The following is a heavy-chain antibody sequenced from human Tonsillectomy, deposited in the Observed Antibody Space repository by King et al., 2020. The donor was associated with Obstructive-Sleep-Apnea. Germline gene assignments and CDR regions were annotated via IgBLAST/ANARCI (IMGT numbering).Heavy chain of an antibody. Sequence: LQLQESGPGLVKPSETLSLTCTVSGGSISSSSFYWGWIRQPPGKGLEWIGSISYSGSTYYNPSLKSRVTISVDTSKNQFSLKLSSVTAADTAVYYCARDIVVVVAARNEMGFDYWGQGTLVTVSS. J-gene: IGHJ4*02. V-gene: IGHV4-39*07. CDR3: ARDIVVVVAARNEMGFDY. CDR1: GGSISSSSFY. CDR2: ISYSGST. D-gene: IGHD2-15*01.